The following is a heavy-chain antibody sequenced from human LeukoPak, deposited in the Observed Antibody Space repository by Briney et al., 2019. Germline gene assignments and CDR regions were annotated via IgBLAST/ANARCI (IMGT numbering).Heavy chain of an antibody. CDR3: ARLWGGVVPADQSDY. D-gene: IGHD2-2*01. V-gene: IGHV1-46*01. J-gene: IGHJ4*02. CDR1: GYTFTSYY. CDR2: INPSGGST. Sequence: ASVTVSCKASGYTFTSYYMHWVRQAPGQGLEWMGLINPSGGSTSYAQKFQGRVTMTRDTSTSTVYMELSSLRSEDTAVYYCARLWGGVVPADQSDYWGQGTLVTVSS.